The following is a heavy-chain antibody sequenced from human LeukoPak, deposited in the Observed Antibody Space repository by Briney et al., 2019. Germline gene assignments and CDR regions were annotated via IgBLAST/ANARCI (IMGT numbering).Heavy chain of an antibody. V-gene: IGHV1-2*02. D-gene: IGHD5-12*01. J-gene: IGHJ5*02. CDR3: ARDAGLRPNWFDP. CDR2: INPNSGGT. Sequence: AASVKVSCKASGYTFTGYYMHWVRQAPGQGLEWMGWINPNSGGTNYAQKFQGRVTMTRDTSISTAYMELSRLRSDDTAVYYCARDAGLRPNWFDPWGQGTLVTVSS. CDR1: GYTFTGYY.